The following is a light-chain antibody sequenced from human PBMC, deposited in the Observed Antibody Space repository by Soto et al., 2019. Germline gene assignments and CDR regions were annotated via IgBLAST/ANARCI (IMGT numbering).Light chain of an antibody. CDR1: NSDVGGYNY. CDR2: EVT. J-gene: IGLJ3*02. CDR3: SSYVGNDNWV. V-gene: IGLV2-8*01. Sequence: QSVLTQPPSASGSPGQSVTISCTGTNSDVGGYNYVSWYQQYPGKAPKLMIYEVTQRPSGVPDRFSGSKSGNTASLTVSGLQAEDEADYFCSSYVGNDNWVFGGGTKVTVL.